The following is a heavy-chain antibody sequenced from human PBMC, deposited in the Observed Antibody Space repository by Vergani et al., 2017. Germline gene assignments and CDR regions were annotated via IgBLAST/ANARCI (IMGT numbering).Heavy chain of an antibody. CDR1: GFTFSDYY. CDR2: IYYSGST. V-gene: IGHV4-59*01. CDR3: ARVDTAMATNAFDI. J-gene: IGHJ3*02. D-gene: IGHD5-18*01. Sequence: VQLVESGGGLVKPGGSLRLSCAASGFTFSDYYMSWIRQPPGKGLEWIGYIYYSGSTNYNPSLKSRVTISVDTSKNQFSLKLSSVTAADTAVYYCARVDTAMATNAFDIWGQGTMVTVSS.